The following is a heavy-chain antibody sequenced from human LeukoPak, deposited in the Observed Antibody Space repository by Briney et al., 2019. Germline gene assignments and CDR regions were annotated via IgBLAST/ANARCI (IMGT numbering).Heavy chain of an antibody. CDR2: IYYSGST. J-gene: IGHJ3*02. Sequence: PSETLSLTCTVSGGSISSSSYYWGWIRQPPGKGLEWIGSIYYSGSTYYNPSLKSRVTISVDTSKNQFSLKLSSVTAADTAVYYCARPLDVAVIGSAFDIWGQGTMVTVSS. D-gene: IGHD2-21*01. CDR3: ARPLDVAVIGSAFDI. V-gene: IGHV4-39*01. CDR1: GGSISSSSYY.